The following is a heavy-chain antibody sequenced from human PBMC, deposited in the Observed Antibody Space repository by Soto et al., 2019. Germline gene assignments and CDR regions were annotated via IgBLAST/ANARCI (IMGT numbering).Heavy chain of an antibody. CDR3: ARHVPYCSDTSHCAYGMDV. CDR1: GYSFTSYW. CDR2: IYPGDSDT. V-gene: IGHV5-51*01. D-gene: IGHD2-2*01. Sequence: GESLKISCKGSGYSFTSYWIGWVRQMPGKGLEWMGIIYPGDSDTRYSPSFQGQVTISADKSISTAYLQWSSLKASDTAMYYCARHVPYCSDTSHCAYGMDVWGQGTTVTVSS. J-gene: IGHJ6*02.